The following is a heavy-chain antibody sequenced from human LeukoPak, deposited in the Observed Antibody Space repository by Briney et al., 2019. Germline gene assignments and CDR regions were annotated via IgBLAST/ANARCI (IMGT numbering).Heavy chain of an antibody. CDR3: TRAPYYYDSSGYYRSYDYYYYYYMDV. J-gene: IGHJ6*03. V-gene: IGHV3-49*03. D-gene: IGHD3-22*01. CDR1: GFTFGDYA. Sequence: QPGRSLRLSCTASGFTFGDYAMSWFRQAPGKGLEWVGFIRSKAYGGTTEYAASVKGRFTISRDDSKSIAYLQMNSLKTEDTAVYYCTRAPYYYDSSGYYRSYDYYYYYYMDVWGKGTTVTVSS. CDR2: IRSKAYGGTT.